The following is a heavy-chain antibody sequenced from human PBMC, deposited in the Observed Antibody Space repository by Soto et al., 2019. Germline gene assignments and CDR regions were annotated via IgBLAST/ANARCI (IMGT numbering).Heavy chain of an antibody. CDR2: MSPKTANT. J-gene: IGHJ5*01. V-gene: IGHV1-8*01. CDR1: GYTFTSYD. CDR3: TGGPPNWGFDS. D-gene: IGHD7-27*01. Sequence: VQLVQSGAEVKKPGASVKVSCKASGYTFTSYDINWVRQTAGQGLEWMGWMSPKTANTGYAQKFQDRVTMTRSTSRSTAYMELSSLTSEDTAVYYCTGGPPNWGFDSWGQGTPVTVSS.